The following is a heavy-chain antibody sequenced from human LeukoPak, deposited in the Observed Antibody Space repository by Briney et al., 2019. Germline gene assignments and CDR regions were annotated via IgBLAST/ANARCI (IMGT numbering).Heavy chain of an antibody. CDR3: ARAVDVADY. CDR1: GFIFTDHW. CDR2: IKEDESAK. D-gene: IGHD3-16*01. J-gene: IGHJ4*02. V-gene: IGHV3-7*01. Sequence: PGRSLRLSCAASGFIFTDHWMSWVRQAPEKGLEWVANIKEDESAKFYADSVRGRFTISRDNAKNSLYLQMNNLRVEDTAVYYCARAVDVADYWGRGTLVTVSS.